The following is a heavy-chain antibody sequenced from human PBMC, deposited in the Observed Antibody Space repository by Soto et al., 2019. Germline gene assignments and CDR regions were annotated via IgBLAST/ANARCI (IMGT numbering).Heavy chain of an antibody. V-gene: IGHV3-53*04. CDR3: ARANDLNAFDI. D-gene: IGHD1-1*01. J-gene: IGHJ3*02. CDR2: IYNSGST. CDR1: GFSFSSYE. Sequence: PGGSLRLSCAASGFSFSSYEMHWVRQAPGGVLEWVAVIYNSGSTYHADSVKGRFTISRHDSKNTLYLQMDSLRPEDTAVYYCARANDLNAFDIWGQGTMVTVSS.